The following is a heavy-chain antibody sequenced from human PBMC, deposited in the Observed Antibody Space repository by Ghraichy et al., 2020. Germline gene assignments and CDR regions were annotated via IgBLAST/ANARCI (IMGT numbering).Heavy chain of an antibody. D-gene: IGHD2-15*01. CDR1: GFTFSTYS. V-gene: IGHV3-48*02. Sequence: GGSLRLSCAASGFTFSTYSMNWVRQAPGKGLEWVSYISRSSSTIYYADSVKGRFTISRDNAKNSLYLQMNSLRDEDTAVYYCARDEGYCSGGSCYSDAFDIWGQGTMVTVSS. J-gene: IGHJ3*02. CDR2: ISRSSSTI. CDR3: ARDEGYCSGGSCYSDAFDI.